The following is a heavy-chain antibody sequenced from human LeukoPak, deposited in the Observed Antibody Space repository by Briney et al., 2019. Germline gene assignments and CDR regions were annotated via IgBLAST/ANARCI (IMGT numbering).Heavy chain of an antibody. CDR3: ANGGGYYYYYMDV. CDR2: ISASGGRA. CDR1: GFTFTSYA. J-gene: IGHJ6*03. Sequence: GGSLSLSCAASGFTFTSYAMSWVRQAPGKGLEWVSTISASGGRANHAASVKGRFTISRDNSKNTVFLQVASLKAEATAVYCCANGGGYYYYYMDVWGKGTTVTVFS. V-gene: IGHV3-23*01. D-gene: IGHD3-16*01.